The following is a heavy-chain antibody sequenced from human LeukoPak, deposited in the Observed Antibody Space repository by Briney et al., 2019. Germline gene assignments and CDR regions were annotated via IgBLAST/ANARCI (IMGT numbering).Heavy chain of an antibody. V-gene: IGHV3-21*01. J-gene: IGHJ6*02. CDR2: ISSSSSYI. CDR3: ARITVTSRGYYYGMDV. D-gene: IGHD4-17*01. Sequence: GGSLRLSCAASGFTFGSYNMNWVRQAPGKGLEWVSSISSSSSYIYYTDSVKGRFTISRDNAKNSLYLQMNSLRAGDTAVYYCARITVTSRGYYYGMDVWGQGTTVTVSS. CDR1: GFTFGSYN.